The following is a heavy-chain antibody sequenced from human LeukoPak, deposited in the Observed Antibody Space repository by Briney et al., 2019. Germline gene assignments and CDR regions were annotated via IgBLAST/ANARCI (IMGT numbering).Heavy chain of an antibody. CDR1: GGSFSGYY. CDR2: IYYSGST. CDR3: AREMGAGTAMVYYFDY. J-gene: IGHJ4*02. V-gene: IGHV4-34*01. D-gene: IGHD5-18*01. Sequence: PSETLSLTCAVYGGSFSGYYWSWIRQPPGKGLEWIGSIYYSGSTYYNPSLKSRVTISVDTSKNQFSLKLSSVTAADTAVYYCAREMGAGTAMVYYFDYWGQGTLVTVSS.